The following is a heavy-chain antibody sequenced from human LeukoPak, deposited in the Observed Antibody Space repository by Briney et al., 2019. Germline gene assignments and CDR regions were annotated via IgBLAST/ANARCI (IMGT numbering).Heavy chain of an antibody. CDR3: AREVGLGGGVHHFYYMDV. CDR1: GYTFTSYG. J-gene: IGHJ6*03. CDR2: ISAYNGNT. Sequence: ASVKVSCKASGYTFTSYGISWVRQAPGQGLEWMGWISAYNGNTNYAQKLQGRVTMTTDTSTSTAYMELRSLRSDDTAVYYCAREVGLGGGVHHFYYMDVWGKGTTVTVSS. V-gene: IGHV1-18*01. D-gene: IGHD2-8*02.